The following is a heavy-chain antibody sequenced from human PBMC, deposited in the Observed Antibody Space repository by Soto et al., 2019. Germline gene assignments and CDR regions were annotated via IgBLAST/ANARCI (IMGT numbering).Heavy chain of an antibody. CDR2: ISSSGSTI. CDR1: GFTFSSYS. Sequence: GGSLRLSCAASGFTFSSYSMHWVRQAPGKGLEWVSYISSSGSTIYYADSVKGRFTISRDDAKNSLYLQMNSLRDEDTAVYYCASSRVGATFLSFDYWGQGALVTVSS. D-gene: IGHD1-26*01. CDR3: ASSRVGATFLSFDY. V-gene: IGHV3-48*02. J-gene: IGHJ4*02.